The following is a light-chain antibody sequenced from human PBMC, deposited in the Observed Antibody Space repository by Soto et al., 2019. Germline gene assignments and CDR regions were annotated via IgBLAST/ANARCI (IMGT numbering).Light chain of an antibody. Sequence: SVLTQPASVSGSPGQAITFSCTGTSSDIGAYTYDAWYQQHQSKATKLMIYEVNNRHSGVSNRFSGSKSGNTASMTISGLQAEDEADYYCSSYTTSNTYVFGTGNNVTVL. J-gene: IGLJ1*01. V-gene: IGLV2-14*01. CDR3: SSYTTSNTYV. CDR2: EVN. CDR1: SSDIGAYTY.